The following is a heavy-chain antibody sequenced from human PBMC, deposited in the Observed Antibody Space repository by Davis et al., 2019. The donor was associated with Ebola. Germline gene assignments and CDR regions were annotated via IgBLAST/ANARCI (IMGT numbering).Heavy chain of an antibody. V-gene: IGHV3-74*01. CDR1: GFTFSSYW. J-gene: IGHJ4*02. D-gene: IGHD5-24*01. Sequence: GESLKISCAASGFTFSSYWMHWVRQAPGKGLVWVSRINSDGSSTSYADSVKGRFTISRDNAKNTLYLQMNSLRAEDTAVYYCARVERRDGYNFRYYFDYWGQGTLVTVSS. CDR2: INSDGSST. CDR3: ARVERRDGYNFRYYFDY.